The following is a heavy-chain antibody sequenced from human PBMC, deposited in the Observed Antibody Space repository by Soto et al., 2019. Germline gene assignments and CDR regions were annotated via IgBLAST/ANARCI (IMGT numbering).Heavy chain of an antibody. J-gene: IGHJ5*02. CDR3: VGFWRSVTCHCIDP. V-gene: IGHV4-61*01. Sequence: SETLYLTCTVSGGSGSSVSYYWRWIRQPPGKGLEWIVYIYYSGSTNYNPSLKSRVTVSLDTSKNQFSLQLSSVTAADTAVYYCVGFWRSVTCHCIDPLGQGTLVTVSS. CDR1: GGSGSSVSYY. D-gene: IGHD3-3*01. CDR2: IYYSGST.